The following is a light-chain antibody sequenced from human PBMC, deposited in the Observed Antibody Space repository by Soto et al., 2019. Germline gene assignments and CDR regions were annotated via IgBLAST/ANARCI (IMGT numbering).Light chain of an antibody. CDR1: QSVNSDY. CDR3: QQYGTSPWT. J-gene: IGKJ1*01. Sequence: EIVLTQSPGTLSLFPGERATLSCRATQSVNSDYLAWYQQKPGQAPRLLIYIASRRATGIPDRFSGSGSGTDFTLTISRLEPEDFAVYYCQQYGTSPWTFGHGTKVEIK. V-gene: IGKV3-20*01. CDR2: IAS.